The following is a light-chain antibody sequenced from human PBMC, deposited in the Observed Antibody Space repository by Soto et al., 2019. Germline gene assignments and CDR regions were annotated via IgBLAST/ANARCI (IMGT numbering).Light chain of an antibody. CDR1: SSNIGGGYY. CDR2: GNT. Sequence: QSVLTQPPSVSGAPGQRVTISCTGSSSNIGGGYYVHWYQQLPGTAPKLLIYGNTNRPSGVPDRLSGSKSGTSASLAITGLQAEDEADYYCQSYDSSLSGWLFGGGTKLTVL. CDR3: QSYDSSLSGWL. J-gene: IGLJ3*02. V-gene: IGLV1-40*01.